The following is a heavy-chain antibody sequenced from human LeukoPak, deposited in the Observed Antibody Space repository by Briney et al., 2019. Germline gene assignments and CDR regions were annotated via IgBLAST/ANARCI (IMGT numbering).Heavy chain of an antibody. CDR3: ARRYCSGGSCYSDY. J-gene: IGHJ4*02. V-gene: IGHV4-59*01. CDR1: GGSISSYY. D-gene: IGHD2-15*01. CDR2: MYYSGST. Sequence: SETLSLTCTVSGGSISSYYWSWIRQPPGTGLEWIGYMYYSGSTNYNPSLKSRVTISVDTSKNQFSLKLSSVTAADTAVYYCARRYCSGGSCYSDYWGQGTLVTVSS.